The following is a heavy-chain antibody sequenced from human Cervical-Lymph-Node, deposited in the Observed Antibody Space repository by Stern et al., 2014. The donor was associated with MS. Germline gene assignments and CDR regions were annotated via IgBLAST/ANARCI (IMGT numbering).Heavy chain of an antibody. V-gene: IGHV7-4-1*02. Sequence: QVQLVESGSELKKPGASVKVSCKASGYTFTHYGINWVRQAPGQGLEWMGWINTKTGIPTYAQAFTGRFVFSFDASVSTAYLHISNLKADDTAIYYCARLRVGNITRDYWGPGTLVTVSS. CDR3: ARLRVGNITRDY. CDR1: GYTFTHYG. J-gene: IGHJ4*02. D-gene: IGHD1-26*01. CDR2: INTKTGIP.